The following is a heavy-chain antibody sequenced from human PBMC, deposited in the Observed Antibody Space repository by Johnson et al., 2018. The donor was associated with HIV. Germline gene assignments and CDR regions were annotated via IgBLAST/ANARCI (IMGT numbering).Heavy chain of an antibody. CDR3: AKEGADYNFWSGYSSNAFDI. J-gene: IGHJ3*02. CDR1: GFIFNTFG. Sequence: QVQLVESGGGVVQPGGSLRLSCAASGFIFNTFGMHWVRQAPGKGLEWVAVISYDGSNKYYADSVKGRFTISRDNSKNTLYLQMNSRRAEDTAVYYCAKEGADYNFWSGYSSNAFDIWGQGTMVTVSS. D-gene: IGHD3-3*01. CDR2: ISYDGSNK. V-gene: IGHV3-30*19.